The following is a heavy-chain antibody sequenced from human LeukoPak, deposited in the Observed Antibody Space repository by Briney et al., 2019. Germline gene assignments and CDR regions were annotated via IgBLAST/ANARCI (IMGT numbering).Heavy chain of an antibody. Sequence: SETLSLTCTVSGGSISSGGYYWSWIRQPPGKGLEWIGYIYHSGSAYYNPSLKSRVTISVDRSKNQFSLNLSSVTAADTAVYYCARALEGEWLLHPLWYFDLWGRGTPVTVSS. J-gene: IGHJ2*01. V-gene: IGHV4-30-2*01. D-gene: IGHD3-3*01. CDR1: GGSISSGGYY. CDR3: ARALEGEWLLHPLWYFDL. CDR2: IYHSGSA.